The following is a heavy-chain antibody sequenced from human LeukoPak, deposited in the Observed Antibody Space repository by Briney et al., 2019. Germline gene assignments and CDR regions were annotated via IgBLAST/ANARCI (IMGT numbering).Heavy chain of an antibody. CDR3: ARGAGVAGTSPNFDY. V-gene: IGHV1-46*02. D-gene: IGHD6-19*01. J-gene: IGHJ4*02. CDR2: INPSDDST. CDR1: GYTFNSSY. Sequence: GASVKVSCKASGYTFNSSYMHWVRQAPGQGLEWMGIINPSDDSTRYAQKFQGRVTMTKDTSTNTVYMELSSLRSEDTAVYYCARGAGVAGTSPNFDYWGQGTLVTVSS.